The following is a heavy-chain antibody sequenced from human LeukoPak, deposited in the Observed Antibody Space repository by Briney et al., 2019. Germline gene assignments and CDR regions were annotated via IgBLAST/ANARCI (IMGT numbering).Heavy chain of an antibody. Sequence: SETLSLTCTVSGGSISSYYWSWIRQPPGKGLEWIGYIYYSGNTNYNPSLKSRVTISVDTSKNQFSLKLSSVTAADTAVYYCARDYPPGAGAFDIWGQGTMVTVSS. CDR2: IYYSGNT. V-gene: IGHV4-59*01. CDR3: ARDYPPGAGAFDI. CDR1: GGSISSYY. J-gene: IGHJ3*02. D-gene: IGHD3-16*02.